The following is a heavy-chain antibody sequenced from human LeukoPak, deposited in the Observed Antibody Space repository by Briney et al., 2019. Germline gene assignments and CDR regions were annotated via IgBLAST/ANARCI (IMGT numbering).Heavy chain of an antibody. CDR1: GGTFSSYA. Sequence: ASVKVSCKASGGTFSSYAISWVRQAPGQGLEWMGGIIPIFGTANYAQKFQGRVTITADESTSTAYMELSSLRSEDTAVYYCATPSSGWPGYFDYWGQGTPVTVSS. CDR2: IIPIFGTA. CDR3: ATPSSGWPGYFDY. V-gene: IGHV1-69*13. J-gene: IGHJ4*02. D-gene: IGHD6-19*01.